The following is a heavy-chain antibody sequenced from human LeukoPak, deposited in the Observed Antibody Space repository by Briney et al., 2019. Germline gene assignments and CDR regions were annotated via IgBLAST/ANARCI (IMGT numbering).Heavy chain of an antibody. D-gene: IGHD1-20*01. Sequence: SETLSLTCTVSGYSISSGYYWGWIRQPPGKGLEWIETINYSGDTYYNPSLKSRVTISVDSSKNQFSLNLSSVTAADTAVYYCVRLQAVTGNFDYWGQGALVTVSS. V-gene: IGHV4-38-2*02. J-gene: IGHJ4*02. CDR1: GYSISSGYY. CDR2: INYSGDT. CDR3: VRLQAVTGNFDY.